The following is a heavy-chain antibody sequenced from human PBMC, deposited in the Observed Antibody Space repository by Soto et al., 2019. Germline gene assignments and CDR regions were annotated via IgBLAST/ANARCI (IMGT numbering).Heavy chain of an antibody. CDR1: GFTFSSYG. CDR3: ARESNYYGMDV. J-gene: IGHJ6*02. Sequence: GGSLRLSCAASGFTFSSYGMHWVRQAPGKGLEWVAVIWYDGSNKYYADSVKGRFTISRDNSKNTLYLQMNGLRAEDTAVYYCARESNYYGMDVWGQGTTVTVSS. V-gene: IGHV3-33*01. CDR2: IWYDGSNK.